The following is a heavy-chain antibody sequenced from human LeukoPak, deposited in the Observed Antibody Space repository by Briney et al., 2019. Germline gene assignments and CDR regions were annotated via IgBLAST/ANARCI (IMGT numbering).Heavy chain of an antibody. CDR1: GGSFSGYY. CDR2: INHSGST. D-gene: IGHD1-14*01. J-gene: IGHJ6*03. V-gene: IGHV4-34*01. CDR3: ARFKNRNYYYYMDV. Sequence: PSETLSLTCAVYGGSFSGYYWSWMRQPPGKGLEGIGEINHSGSTNYNPSLKSRVTISVDTSKNQFSLKLSSVTAADTAVYYCARFKNRNYYYYMDVWGKGTTVTVSS.